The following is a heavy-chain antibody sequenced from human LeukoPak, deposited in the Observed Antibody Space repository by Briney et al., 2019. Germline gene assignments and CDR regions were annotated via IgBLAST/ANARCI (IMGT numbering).Heavy chain of an antibody. CDR3: ARGVDDSSGYAYYYYYMDV. Sequence: PSETLSLTCTVSGGSLSSYYWSWIRQPPGKGLEWIGYIYYSGSTNYNPSLKSRVTISVDTSKNQFSLKLSSVTAADTAVYYCARGVDDSSGYAYYYYYMDVWGKGTTVTVSS. J-gene: IGHJ6*03. CDR2: IYYSGST. CDR1: GGSLSSYY. D-gene: IGHD3-22*01. V-gene: IGHV4-59*01.